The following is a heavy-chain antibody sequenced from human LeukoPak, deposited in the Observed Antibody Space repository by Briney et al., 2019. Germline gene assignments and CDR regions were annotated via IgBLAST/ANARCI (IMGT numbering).Heavy chain of an antibody. D-gene: IGHD4-23*01. Sequence: PSETLSLTCTVSGGSISSYYWSWIRQPPGKGLEWIGYIYYSGSTNYNPSLKSRVTISVDTSKNQFSLKLSSVTAADTAVYYCARDRWSPGVFDLWGRGTLVTVSS. CDR2: IYYSGST. V-gene: IGHV4-59*01. J-gene: IGHJ2*01. CDR1: GGSISSYY. CDR3: ARDRWSPGVFDL.